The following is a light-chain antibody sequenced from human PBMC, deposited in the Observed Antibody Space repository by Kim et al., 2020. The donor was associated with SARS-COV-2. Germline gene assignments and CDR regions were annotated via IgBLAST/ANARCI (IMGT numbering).Light chain of an antibody. CDR2: DVR. J-gene: IGLJ1*01. CDR1: SSDIGGYKY. CDR3: SSYTSSSTYYV. V-gene: IGLV2-14*01. Sequence: QSVLTQPASVSGSPGQTFTISCTGTSSDIGGYKYVSWYQQHPGKAPKLMIYDVRKRPSGVANRFSASKSGNTASLTISGLQAGDEADYYCSSYTSSSTYYVFGTGTKVTVL.